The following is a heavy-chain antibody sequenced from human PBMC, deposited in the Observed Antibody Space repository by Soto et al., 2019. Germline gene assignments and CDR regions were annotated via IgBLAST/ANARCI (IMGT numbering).Heavy chain of an antibody. V-gene: IGHV1-69*08. Sequence: QVQLVQSGAEVKKPGSSVKVSCKASGGPFSSHTINWVRQAPGQGLEWMGRIIPILGITNYEQRFKGRVTIIANKFTSTAYMELSSLRSEDTAVYYCAKDGGRGDDYYWYDMDVWGQGTTVPVSS. J-gene: IGHJ6*02. CDR1: GGPFSSHT. CDR3: AKDGGRGDDYYWYDMDV. CDR2: IIPILGIT. D-gene: IGHD1-26*01.